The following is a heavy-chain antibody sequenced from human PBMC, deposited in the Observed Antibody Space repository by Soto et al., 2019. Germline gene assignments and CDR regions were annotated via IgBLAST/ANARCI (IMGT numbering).Heavy chain of an antibody. CDR3: ARGGSSSFTEMWEDYYGMDV. Sequence: QVQLVQSRAEVKKPGSSVKVSCKASGGTFSSYAISWVRQAPGQGLEWMGGIIPIFGTANYAQKFQGRVTITADESTSTAYMELSSLRSEDTAVYYCARGGSSSFTEMWEDYYGMDVWGQGTTVTVSS. CDR2: IIPIFGTA. D-gene: IGHD6-13*01. CDR1: GGTFSSYA. V-gene: IGHV1-69*12. J-gene: IGHJ6*02.